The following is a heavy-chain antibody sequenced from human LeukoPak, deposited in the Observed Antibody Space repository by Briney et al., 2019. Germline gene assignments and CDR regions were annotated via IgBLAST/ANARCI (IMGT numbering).Heavy chain of an antibody. CDR1: GFTVSSNY. CDR2: IYSGGYT. Sequence: PGGSLRLSCKVSGFTVSSNYMSWVRQAPGKGLEWVSIIYSGGYTHYADSVKGRFAISRDSPKNTLYLQMNSLRAEDTAVYYCARGIDCWGQGTLVTVSS. J-gene: IGHJ4*02. CDR3: ARGIDC. V-gene: IGHV3-66*02.